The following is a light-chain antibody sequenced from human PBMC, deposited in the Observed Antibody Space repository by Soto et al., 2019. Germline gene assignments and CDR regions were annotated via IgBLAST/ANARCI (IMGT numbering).Light chain of an antibody. CDR1: KSNIERNY. CDR2: DND. V-gene: IGLV1-51*01. J-gene: IGLJ7*01. CDR3: AAWGTSLSVL. Sequence: QSVLTQPPSVSAAPGQNVTISCSGSKSNIERNYVSWYQQISGAAPKLLIYDNDKRPSGIPDRFSGSKSGASATLGITALQTVDEADYYCAAWGTSLSVLFGGGTQLTVL.